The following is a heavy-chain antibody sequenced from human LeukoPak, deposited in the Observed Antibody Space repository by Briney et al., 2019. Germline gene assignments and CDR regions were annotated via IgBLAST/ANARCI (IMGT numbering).Heavy chain of an antibody. CDR3: ARIDWTPDP. CDR1: GYSISNGHV. J-gene: IGHJ5*02. CDR2: IHHSGNT. D-gene: IGHD1-1*01. V-gene: IGHV4-38-2*02. Sequence: SETLSLTCSASGYSISNGHVWAWIRQPPGKELEWIGTIHHSGNTYYNPSLQSRVTVSVDTSRNQFSLRVYSVTAADTGAYYCARIDWTPDPWGQGTLVTVSS.